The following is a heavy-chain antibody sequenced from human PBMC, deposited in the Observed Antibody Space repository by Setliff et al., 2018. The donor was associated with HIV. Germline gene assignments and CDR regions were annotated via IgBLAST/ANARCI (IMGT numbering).Heavy chain of an antibody. CDR3: ARIDPPAYHYHMDV. CDR2: MHPNTGAT. J-gene: IGHJ6*03. V-gene: IGHV1-2*02. CDR1: GYTFSDYN. D-gene: IGHD3-9*01. Sequence: ASVKVSCKAAGYTFSDYNIHWMRQAPGQAFEWMGWMHPNTGATSYAQKFQGRVSMTRDMSISTAYMELARLRSDDSAVYYCARIDPPAYHYHMDVWGKGTTVTVSS.